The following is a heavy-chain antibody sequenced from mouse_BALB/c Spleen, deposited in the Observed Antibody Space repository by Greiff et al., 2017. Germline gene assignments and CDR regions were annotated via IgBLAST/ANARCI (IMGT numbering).Heavy chain of an antibody. J-gene: IGHJ4*01. CDR2: ISSGGSYT. D-gene: IGHD3-1*01. CDR1: GFTFSSYA. Sequence: EVMLVESGGGLVKPGGSLKLSCAASGFTFSSYAMSWVRQTPEKRLEWVATISSGGSYTYYPDSVKGRFTISRDNAKNTLYLQMSSLRSEDTAMYYCARPGVSGAMDYWGQGTSVTVSS. CDR3: ARPGVSGAMDY. V-gene: IGHV5-9-1*01.